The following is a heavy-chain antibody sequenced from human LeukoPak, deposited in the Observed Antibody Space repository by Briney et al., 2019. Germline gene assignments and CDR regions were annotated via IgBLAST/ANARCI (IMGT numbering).Heavy chain of an antibody. D-gene: IGHD1-26*01. CDR1: GYSISSDYY. V-gene: IGHV4-38-2*02. CDR2: IYHTGTT. J-gene: IGHJ6*03. Sequence: SETLSLTCTVSGYSISSDYYWGWIRQPPGKGLEWIGSIYHTGTTYYNPSLKSRVTISVDTSKNQFSLKLSSVTAADTAVYYCSGSYLYSYYYYVDVWGKGTTVTISS. CDR3: SGSYLYSYYYYVDV.